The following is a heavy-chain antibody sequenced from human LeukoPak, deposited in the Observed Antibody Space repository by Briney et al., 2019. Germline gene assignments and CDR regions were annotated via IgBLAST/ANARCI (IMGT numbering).Heavy chain of an antibody. CDR2: IYYSGST. D-gene: IGHD3-10*01. Sequence: SETLSLTCTVSGGSISSYYWSWIRQPPGKGLEWIGYIYYSGSTNYNPSLKSRVTISVDTSKNQFSLKLSSVTAADTAVYYCASHGLTISYGMDVWGQGTTVTVSS. CDR3: ASHGLTISYGMDV. V-gene: IGHV4-59*08. J-gene: IGHJ6*02. CDR1: GGSISSYY.